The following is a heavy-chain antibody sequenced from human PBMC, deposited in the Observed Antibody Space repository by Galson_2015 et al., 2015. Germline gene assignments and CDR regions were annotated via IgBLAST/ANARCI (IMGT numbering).Heavy chain of an antibody. V-gene: IGHV4-30-4*01. D-gene: IGHD2-21*02. J-gene: IGHJ4*02. Sequence: TLSLTCNVSGASISSDGYYWSWIRQPPGKGLEWIGYIFYSGTSYYSPSLKSRITISVDTSKNQFSLKLSSVTAADTAVYYCATVFRDWGLVSFDSWGQGTLVTVSS. CDR1: GASISSDGYY. CDR2: IFYSGTS. CDR3: ATVFRDWGLVSFDS.